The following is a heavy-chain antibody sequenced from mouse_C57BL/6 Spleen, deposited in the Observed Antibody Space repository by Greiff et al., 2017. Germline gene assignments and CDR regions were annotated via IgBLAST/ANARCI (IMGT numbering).Heavy chain of an antibody. V-gene: IGHV1-52*01. Sequence: QVQLQQPGAELVRPGSSVKLSCKASGYTFTSYWMHWVKQRPIQGLEWIGNIDPSDSETHYNQKFKDKATLTVDKSSSTAYMQLSSLTSEDSAVYYCARGYYGSSYYLDYWGQGTTLTVSS. J-gene: IGHJ2*01. D-gene: IGHD1-1*01. CDR1: GYTFTSYW. CDR3: ARGYYGSSYYLDY. CDR2: IDPSDSET.